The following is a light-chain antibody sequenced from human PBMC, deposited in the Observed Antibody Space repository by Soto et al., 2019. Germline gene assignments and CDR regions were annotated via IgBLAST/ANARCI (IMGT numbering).Light chain of an antibody. Sequence: DIQMTQSPSVMSASVGDTVTITCRASQGINYYLAWFQHQPGKVPKRLIYAASNLLSGVPSRFSGSGSGTDFTLTISSLQPEDFATYYCQQSYRTPYTFGQGTKLETK. V-gene: IGKV1-17*03. CDR2: AAS. J-gene: IGKJ2*01. CDR1: QGINYY. CDR3: QQSYRTPYT.